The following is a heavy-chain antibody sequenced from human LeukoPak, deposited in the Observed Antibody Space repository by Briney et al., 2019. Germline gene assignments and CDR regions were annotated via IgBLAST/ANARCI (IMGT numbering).Heavy chain of an antibody. CDR3: ARTTTGTTSWFDP. Sequence: SETLSLTCTVSGGSISSYYWSWIRQPPGKGLEWIGYIYYSGSTNYNPSLKSRVTISADTSKNQFSLKLSSVTAADTAVYYCARTTTGTTSWFDPWGQGTLVTVSS. D-gene: IGHD1-1*01. V-gene: IGHV4-59*01. CDR1: GGSISSYY. J-gene: IGHJ5*02. CDR2: IYYSGST.